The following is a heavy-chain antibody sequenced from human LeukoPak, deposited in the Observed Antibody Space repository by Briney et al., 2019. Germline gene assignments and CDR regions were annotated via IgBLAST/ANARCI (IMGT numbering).Heavy chain of an antibody. CDR1: GGSISSSSYY. V-gene: IGHV4-39*01. Sequence: PSETLSLTCTVSGGSISSSSYYWGWIRQPPGKGLEWIGSIYCSGSTYYNPSLKSRVTISVDTSKNQFSLKLSSVTAADTAVYYCARQQSAGAFDYWGQGTLVTVSS. CDR3: ARQQSAGAFDY. J-gene: IGHJ4*02. D-gene: IGHD3-10*01. CDR2: IYCSGST.